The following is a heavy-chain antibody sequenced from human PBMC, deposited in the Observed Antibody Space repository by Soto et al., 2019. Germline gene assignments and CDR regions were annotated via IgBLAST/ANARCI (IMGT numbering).Heavy chain of an antibody. CDR1: GFTFSSYI. D-gene: IGHD3-10*01. CDR3: AKARCSTINCYVPDY. Sequence: GGSLRLSCAASGFTFSSYIMNWVRQAPGKGLEWVSYISGSSSTIYYADSVKGRFTISRDIAKNSLYLQMSSLRAEDTAIYYCAKARCSTINCYVPDYWVQGALVTVPS. V-gene: IGHV3-48*01. J-gene: IGHJ4*02. CDR2: ISGSSSTI.